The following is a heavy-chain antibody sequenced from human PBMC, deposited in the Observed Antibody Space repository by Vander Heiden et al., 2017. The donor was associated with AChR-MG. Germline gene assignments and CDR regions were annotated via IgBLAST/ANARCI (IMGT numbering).Heavy chain of an antibody. CDR2: FDPEDGET. J-gene: IGHJ3*02. D-gene: IGHD2-21*02. CDR1: GYTPPELS. Sequence: QVQLVQSVAEVKKPGASVKLSCKVSGYTPPELSMHWVQQAPGKGLGWMGGFDPEDGETIYAQKFQGRVTMTEDTSTDAAYMGLSSLRSEDTAVYYCAALDLTALGSLNAFDIWGQGTMITVSS. V-gene: IGHV1-24*01. CDR3: AALDLTALGSLNAFDI.